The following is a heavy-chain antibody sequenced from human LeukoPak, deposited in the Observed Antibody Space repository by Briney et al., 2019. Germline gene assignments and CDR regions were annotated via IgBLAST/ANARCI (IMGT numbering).Heavy chain of an antibody. CDR2: INHSGST. D-gene: IGHD6-19*01. V-gene: IGHV4-34*01. J-gene: IGHJ4*02. CDR3: TRGVAVAGPYCFDY. Sequence: SETLSLTCAVYGGSFSGYYWSWIRQPPGKGLEWIGEINHSGSTNYNPSLKSRVATSVDTSKNQFSLKLSSVTAADTAVYYCTRGVAVAGPYCFDYWGQGTLVTVSS. CDR1: GGSFSGYY.